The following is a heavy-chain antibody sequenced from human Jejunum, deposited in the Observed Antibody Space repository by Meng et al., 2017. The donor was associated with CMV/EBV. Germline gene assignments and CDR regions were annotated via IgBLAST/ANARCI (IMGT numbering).Heavy chain of an antibody. D-gene: IGHD1-26*01. V-gene: IGHV1-2*02. CDR1: EYTFTDYY. CDR3: AKDGGSYLDYYFDY. CDR2: INPNTGGT. J-gene: IGHJ4*02. Sequence: SEYTFTDYYMHGVRQAPGQGLEWMGWINPNTGGTNYAQKFQGRVTMTRDTSTNTAYMELTRLRSDDTALYYCAKDGGSYLDYYFDYWGQGTRVTVSS.